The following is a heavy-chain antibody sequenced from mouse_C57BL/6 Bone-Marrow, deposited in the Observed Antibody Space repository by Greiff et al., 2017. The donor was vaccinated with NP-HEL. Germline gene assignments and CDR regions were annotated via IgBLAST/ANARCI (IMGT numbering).Heavy chain of an antibody. CDR2: ISNLAYSI. CDR1: GFTFSDYG. V-gene: IGHV5-15*01. CDR3: SRLYSYGSSHYWYFDV. D-gene: IGHD1-1*01. J-gene: IGHJ1*03. Sequence: EVQGVESGGGLVQPGGSLKLSCAASGFTFSDYGMAWVRQAPRKGLEWVASISNLAYSIYYADTVTGRFIISRDNAKNTLYLEMSSLRSEDTAMYYYSRLYSYGSSHYWYFDVWGTGTTVTVSS.